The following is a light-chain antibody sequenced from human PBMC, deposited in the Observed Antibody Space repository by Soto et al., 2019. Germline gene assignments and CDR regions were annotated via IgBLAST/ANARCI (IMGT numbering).Light chain of an antibody. CDR3: QQYNRYAWT. V-gene: IGKV1-5*01. Sequence: DIQMTQSPSTLSASVGDRVTITCRASQSISSWLAWYQQKPGKAPKLLIYDASSLESGVLSRFSGSGSGTEFTLAISSLQPDDFATYYCQQYNRYAWTFGQGTKVEIK. J-gene: IGKJ1*01. CDR2: DAS. CDR1: QSISSW.